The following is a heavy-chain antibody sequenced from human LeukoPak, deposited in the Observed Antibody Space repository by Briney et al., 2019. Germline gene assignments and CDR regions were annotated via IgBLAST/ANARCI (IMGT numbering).Heavy chain of an antibody. D-gene: IGHD3-22*01. V-gene: IGHV1-18*01. J-gene: IGHJ3*02. Sequence: ASVKVSCKASGGTFSSYGISWVRQAPGQGLEWMGWISAYNGNTNYAQKLQGRVTMTTDTSTSTAYMELRSLRSDDTAVYYCARDIEAMIVAFDIWGQGTMVTVSS. CDR1: GGTFSSYG. CDR2: ISAYNGNT. CDR3: ARDIEAMIVAFDI.